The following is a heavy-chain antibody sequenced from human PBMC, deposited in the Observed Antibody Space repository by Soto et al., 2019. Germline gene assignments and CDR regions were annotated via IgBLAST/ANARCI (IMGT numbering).Heavy chain of an antibody. CDR1: GFTFSSYS. Sequence: EVQLVESGGGLVKPGGSLRLSCAASGFTFSSYSMNWVRQAPGKGLEWVSSISSSSSYIYYADSVKGRFTISRDNAKNSLYRQMNSVRAEDTAVYYCATGAIVVVVAATPGWFDPWGQGTLVTVSS. CDR3: ATGAIVVVVAATPGWFDP. D-gene: IGHD2-15*01. J-gene: IGHJ5*02. CDR2: ISSSSSYI. V-gene: IGHV3-21*01.